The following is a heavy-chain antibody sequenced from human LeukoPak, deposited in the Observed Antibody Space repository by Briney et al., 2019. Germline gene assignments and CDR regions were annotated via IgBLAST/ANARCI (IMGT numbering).Heavy chain of an antibody. Sequence: GGSLRLSCAASGFTFSSSAMSWVRQAPGKGLEWVSAISGSGGSTYYADSVKGRFTISRDNSKNTLYLQMNSLRAEDTAVYYCAKVSESNYDILTGYYTPYYFDYWGQGTLVTVSS. CDR2: ISGSGGST. D-gene: IGHD3-9*01. J-gene: IGHJ4*02. CDR1: GFTFSSSA. V-gene: IGHV3-23*01. CDR3: AKVSESNYDILTGYYTPYYFDY.